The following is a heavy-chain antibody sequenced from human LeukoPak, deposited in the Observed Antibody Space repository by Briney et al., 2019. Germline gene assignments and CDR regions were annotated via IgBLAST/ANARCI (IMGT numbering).Heavy chain of an antibody. V-gene: IGHV5-51*01. Sequence: GESLKISCKGSGYSFTSYWIGWVRQMPGKGLEWMGIIYPGDSDTRYSPSFQGQVTISADKSISTAYLQWSSLKASDTAMYYCARQVGPVGVYDFWSGSYYFDYWGQGTLVTVSS. CDR1: GYSFTSYW. CDR3: ARQVGPVGVYDFWSGSYYFDY. J-gene: IGHJ4*02. CDR2: IYPGDSDT. D-gene: IGHD3-3*01.